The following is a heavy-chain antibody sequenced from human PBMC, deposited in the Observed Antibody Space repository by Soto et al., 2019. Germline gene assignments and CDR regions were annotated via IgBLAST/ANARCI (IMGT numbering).Heavy chain of an antibody. V-gene: IGHV4-34*01. Sequence: SETLSLTCAVYGGSFSGYYWSWIRQPPGKGLEWIGEINHSGSTNYNPSLKSRVTISVDTSKNQFSLKLSSVTAADTAVYYCARIGTDGIAEAAEWFDPWGQGTLVTVS. CDR3: ARIGTDGIAEAAEWFDP. CDR1: GGSFSGYY. CDR2: INHSGST. D-gene: IGHD6-13*01. J-gene: IGHJ5*02.